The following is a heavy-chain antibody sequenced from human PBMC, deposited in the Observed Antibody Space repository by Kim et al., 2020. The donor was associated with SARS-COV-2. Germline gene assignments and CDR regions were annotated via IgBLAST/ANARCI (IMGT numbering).Heavy chain of an antibody. CDR2: ISGSGGST. D-gene: IGHD3-3*01. J-gene: IGHJ6*03. CDR1: GFTFSSYA. Sequence: GGSLRLSCAASGFTFSSYAMSWVRQAPGKGLEWVSAISGSGGSTYYADSVKGRFTISRDNSKNTLYLQMNSLRAEDTAVYYCAKGGGEDDFWSGYYKWEDYYYYYYMDVWGKGTTVTVSS. V-gene: IGHV3-23*01. CDR3: AKGGGEDDFWSGYYKWEDYYYYYYMDV.